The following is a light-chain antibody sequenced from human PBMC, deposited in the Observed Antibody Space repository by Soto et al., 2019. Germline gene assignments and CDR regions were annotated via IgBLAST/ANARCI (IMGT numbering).Light chain of an antibody. V-gene: IGLV3-10*01. CDR3: YSTDSSGHHRV. Sequence: SYELTQPSSVSVSPGQTARITCSGDALPKKYAYWYQLKSGQAPVLVISEDTKRPSGIPERFFDSNSGTMATLTISGAQVEDEADYYCYSTDSSGHHRVFGGGTKLTVL. CDR2: EDT. CDR1: ALPKKY. J-gene: IGLJ2*01.